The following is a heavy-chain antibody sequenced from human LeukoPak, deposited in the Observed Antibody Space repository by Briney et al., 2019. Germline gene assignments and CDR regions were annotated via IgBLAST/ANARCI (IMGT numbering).Heavy chain of an antibody. CDR3: AKRSGPAGDTSVFDY. Sequence: GGSLRLSCAASGFTFSSYWMNWARQAPGKGLEWVSVMYSGGNTYYADSVKGRFTISRDNAKNSLYLQMNSLRAEDTAVYYCAKRSGPAGDTSVFDYWGQGTLVTVSS. D-gene: IGHD2-2*01. CDR2: MYSGGNT. V-gene: IGHV3-66*01. J-gene: IGHJ4*02. CDR1: GFTFSSYW.